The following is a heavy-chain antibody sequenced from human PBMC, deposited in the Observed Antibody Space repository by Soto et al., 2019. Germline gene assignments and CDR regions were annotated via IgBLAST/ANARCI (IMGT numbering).Heavy chain of an antibody. CDR3: AKERGFYDFWSGTGGEGGMDV. Sequence: EVQLVESGGGLVQPGRSLRLSCAASGFTFDDYAMHWVRLAPGKGLEWVSGINWNSGTIGYADSVKGRFTISRDNAKNSLYLQMNSLRAEDTALYYCAKERGFYDFWSGTGGEGGMDVWGQGTTVTVSS. V-gene: IGHV3-9*01. J-gene: IGHJ6*02. D-gene: IGHD3-3*01. CDR2: INWNSGTI. CDR1: GFTFDDYA.